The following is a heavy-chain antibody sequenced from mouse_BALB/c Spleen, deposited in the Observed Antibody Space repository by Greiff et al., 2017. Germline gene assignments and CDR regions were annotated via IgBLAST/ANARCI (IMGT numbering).Heavy chain of an antibody. CDR3: ARGITTVPWFAY. V-gene: IGHV1-69*02. CDR1: GYTFTSYW. D-gene: IGHD1-1*01. CDR2: IDPSDSYT. J-gene: IGHJ3*01. Sequence: QVQLQQSGAELVKPGASVKLSCKASGYTFTSYWMHWVKQRPGQGLEWIGEIDPSDSYTNYNQKFKGKATLTVDKSSSTAYMQLSSLTSEDSAVYYCARGITTVPWFAYWGQGTLVTVSA.